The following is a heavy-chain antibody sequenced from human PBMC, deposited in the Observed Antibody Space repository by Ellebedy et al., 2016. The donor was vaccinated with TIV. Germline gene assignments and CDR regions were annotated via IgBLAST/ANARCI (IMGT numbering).Heavy chain of an antibody. D-gene: IGHD3-22*01. V-gene: IGHV3-23*01. J-gene: IGHJ4*02. CDR2: ISDNGGST. CDR3: AKDRYHSSGSYFDC. Sequence: GESLKISXAASGFTFSSFAMSWVRQAPGKGLEWVSLISDNGGSTYYADSVMGRFTISRDNSKNTLSLQMNTLGAEDTAVYYCAKDRYHSSGSYFDCWGQGTLVTVSS. CDR1: GFTFSSFA.